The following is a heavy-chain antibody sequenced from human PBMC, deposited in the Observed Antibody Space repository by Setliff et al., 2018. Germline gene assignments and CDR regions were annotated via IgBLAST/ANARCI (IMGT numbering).Heavy chain of an antibody. D-gene: IGHD5-12*01. J-gene: IGHJ5*01. CDR3: AREVPGYSGALDF. CDR2: INSNSGST. Sequence: ASVKVSCKASGYTFTSFFHQWVRQAPGQGLEWLGWINSNSGSTTYAQKFQGSVTMTRDTSITTVYMELKSLTSDDSAVYYCAREVPGYSGALDFWGRGTLVTSPQ. CDR1: GYTFTSFF. V-gene: IGHV1-2*02.